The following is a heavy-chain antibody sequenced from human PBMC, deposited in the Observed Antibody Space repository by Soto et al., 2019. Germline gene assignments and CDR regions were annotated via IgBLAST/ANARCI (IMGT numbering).Heavy chain of an antibody. Sequence: GESLKISCKTSGYSFTSHWIAWVRQMPGKGLEWMGIIYPSDSDIRYRPSFQGQVTISVDKSISTAYLQWSSLKASDTATYYCARQDYSNYRGGMDVWGQGTTVTVSS. V-gene: IGHV5-51*01. CDR1: GYSFTSHW. D-gene: IGHD2-2*01. CDR2: IYPSDSDI. CDR3: ARQDYSNYRGGMDV. J-gene: IGHJ6*02.